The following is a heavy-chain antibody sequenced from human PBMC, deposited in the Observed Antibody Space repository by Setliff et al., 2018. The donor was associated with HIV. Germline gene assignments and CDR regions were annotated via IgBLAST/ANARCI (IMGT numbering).Heavy chain of an antibody. D-gene: IGHD3-22*01. CDR3: ARILLYDSSAYFVNAFDI. CDR2: IYHSGST. V-gene: IGHV4-38-2*02. Sequence: SETLSLTCTVSGYSISSDYYWGWIRQPPGKGLEWIGNIYHSGSTYYNPSLKSRVTISVDTSKNQFYLKLSSVTAADTAVYYCARILLYDSSAYFVNAFDIWGQGTVVTVSS. J-gene: IGHJ3*02. CDR1: GYSISSDYY.